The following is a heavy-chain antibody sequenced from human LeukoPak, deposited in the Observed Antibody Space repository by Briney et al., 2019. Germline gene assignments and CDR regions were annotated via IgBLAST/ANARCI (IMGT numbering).Heavy chain of an antibody. Sequence: GASVKVSCKASGYTFTSYGISWVRQAPGQGLERMGWISAYNGNTNYAQKLQGRVTMTTDTSTSTAYMELRSLRSDDTAVYYCASGYLSGSTYYFDYWGQGTLVTVSS. D-gene: IGHD1-26*01. J-gene: IGHJ4*02. CDR1: GYTFTSYG. CDR3: ASGYLSGSTYYFDY. V-gene: IGHV1-18*01. CDR2: ISAYNGNT.